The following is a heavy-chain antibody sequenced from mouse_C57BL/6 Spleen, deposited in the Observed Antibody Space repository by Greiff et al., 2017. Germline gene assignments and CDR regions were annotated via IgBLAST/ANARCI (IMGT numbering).Heavy chain of an antibody. CDR3: ARDSNWGGLDY. CDR1: GFTFSSYA. J-gene: IGHJ2*01. CDR2: ISDGGSYT. Sequence: EVKLVESGGGLVKPGGSLKLSCAASGFTFSSYAMSWGRQTPEKRLEWVATISDGGSYTYYPDNVKGRFTISRDNAKNNLYLQMSHLKSEDTAMYYCARDSNWGGLDYWGQGTTLTVSS. D-gene: IGHD2-5*01. V-gene: IGHV5-4*01.